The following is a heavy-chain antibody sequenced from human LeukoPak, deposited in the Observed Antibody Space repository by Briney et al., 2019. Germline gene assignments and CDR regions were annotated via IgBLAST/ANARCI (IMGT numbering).Heavy chain of an antibody. CDR3: AKDSQQQLVQGYFDY. J-gene: IGHJ4*02. V-gene: IGHV3-23*01. CDR2: ISGSGGST. D-gene: IGHD6-13*01. Sequence: GASLRLSCAASGFTFSSYAMSWVHQAPGKGLEWVSAISGSGGSTYYADSVKGRFTISRDNSKNTLYLQMNSLRAEDTAVYYCAKDSQQQLVQGYFDYWGQGTLVTVSS. CDR1: GFTFSSYA.